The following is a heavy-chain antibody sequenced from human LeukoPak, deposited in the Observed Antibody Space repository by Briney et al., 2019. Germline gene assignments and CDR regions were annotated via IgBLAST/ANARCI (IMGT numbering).Heavy chain of an antibody. D-gene: IGHD4-17*01. CDR3: ARVDLYGARSLSGAGYYFDY. V-gene: IGHV4-39*07. Sequence: PSETLSLTCTVSVGSISSSSYYGGLIRQPPGKGREWIGSIDYSGRTYYNPSLKSRVTISVDTSKNQFSLKLSTVTAADTAVYYCARVDLYGARSLSGAGYYFDYWGQGTLVTVSS. CDR1: VGSISSSSYY. CDR2: IDYSGRT. J-gene: IGHJ4*02.